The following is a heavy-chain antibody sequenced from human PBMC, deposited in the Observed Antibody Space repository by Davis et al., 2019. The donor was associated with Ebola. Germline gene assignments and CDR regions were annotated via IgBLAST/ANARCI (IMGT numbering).Heavy chain of an antibody. V-gene: IGHV4-59*08. J-gene: IGHJ4*02. CDR1: GGSISSYY. CDR3: ARHQPPNYDFWGGYSYYFDY. CDR2: IYYSGST. Sequence: MPSETLSLTCTVSGGSISSYYWSWIRQPPGKGLEWIGSIYYSGSTYYNPSLKSRVTISVDTSKIQFSLKLSSVTAADTAVYYCARHQPPNYDFWGGYSYYFDYWGQGSLVTVSS. D-gene: IGHD3-3*01.